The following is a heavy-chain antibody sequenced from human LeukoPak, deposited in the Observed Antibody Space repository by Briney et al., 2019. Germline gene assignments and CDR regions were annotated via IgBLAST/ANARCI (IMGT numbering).Heavy chain of an antibody. V-gene: IGHV3-30*18. Sequence: GRSLRLSCAASGFTFSSYGMHWVRQAPGKGLEWVAVISYDGSNKYYVDSVKGRFTISRDNSKNTLYLQMNSLRAEDTAVYYCAKLGIDTAMVTGGLLDYWGQGTLVTVSS. CDR2: ISYDGSNK. CDR1: GFTFSSYG. J-gene: IGHJ4*02. D-gene: IGHD5-18*01. CDR3: AKLGIDTAMVTGGLLDY.